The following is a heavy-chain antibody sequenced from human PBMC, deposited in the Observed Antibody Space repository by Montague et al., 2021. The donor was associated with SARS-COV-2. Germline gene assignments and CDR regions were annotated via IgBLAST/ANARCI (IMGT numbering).Heavy chain of an antibody. CDR3: ARATSVRGAVSWFDP. Sequence: SETLSLTCTVSGGSISTYYWSWIRQSPGKGLEWIGYIYYSGNPNYNPSLTSRLSMSVDTSKNQFSLQLRSMTPADTAVYFCARATSVRGAVSWFDPWGQGILVTVSS. D-gene: IGHD3-10*01. V-gene: IGHV4-59*01. CDR1: GGSISTYY. CDR2: IYYSGNP. J-gene: IGHJ5*02.